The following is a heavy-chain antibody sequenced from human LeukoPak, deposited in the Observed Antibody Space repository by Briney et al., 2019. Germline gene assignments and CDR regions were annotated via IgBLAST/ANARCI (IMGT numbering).Heavy chain of an antibody. V-gene: IGHV3-11*01. CDR2: IGRSGSTI. CDR1: GFTFSDSY. Sequence: GGSLRLSCAASGFTFSDSYMSWIRQAPGKGLEWLSYIGRSGSTIYYADSVKGRFTISRDSAKNSLYLQMNSLRAEDTAVHYCARDGSAYSYYFDYWGQGTLVTVSS. J-gene: IGHJ4*02. D-gene: IGHD3-22*01. CDR3: ARDGSAYSYYFDY.